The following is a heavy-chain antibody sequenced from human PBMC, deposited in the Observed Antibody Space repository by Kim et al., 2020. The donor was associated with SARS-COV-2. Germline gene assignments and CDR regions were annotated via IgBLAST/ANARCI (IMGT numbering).Heavy chain of an antibody. CDR2: VSGSGGST. Sequence: GGSLRLSCAASGFTFSTYAMSWVRQAPGKGLEWVSAVSGSGGSTYQTESVKGRFTISRDNSKNTLYLQMNSLRAEDTAVYYCAKGIVTRPREGFDYWGQGTLVTVSS. CDR3: AKGIVTRPREGFDY. J-gene: IGHJ4*02. V-gene: IGHV3-23*01. D-gene: IGHD3-22*01. CDR1: GFTFSTYA.